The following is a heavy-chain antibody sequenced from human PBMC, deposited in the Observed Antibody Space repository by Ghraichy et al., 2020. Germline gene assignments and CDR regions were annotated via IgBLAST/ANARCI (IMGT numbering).Heavy chain of an antibody. CDR2: IFYRGNA. CDR3: ARSGSISGNYLDSY. Sequence: SETLSLTCTVSGYSISSGHWWAWIRQPPGKGLEWIGSIFYRGNADYNPSLKSRVIMSIDTSKNQFSLKLRSVTAADTAVYYCARSGSISGNYLDSYWGQGTLVTVSS. D-gene: IGHD1-26*01. CDR1: GYSISSGHW. J-gene: IGHJ4*02. V-gene: IGHV4-38-2*02.